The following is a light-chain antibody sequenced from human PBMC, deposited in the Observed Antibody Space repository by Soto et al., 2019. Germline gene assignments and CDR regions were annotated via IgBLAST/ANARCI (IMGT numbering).Light chain of an antibody. V-gene: IGKV1-5*01. CDR1: QSINIW. CDR2: DAS. Sequence: DIQMTQSPSTLSASVGDRVTITCRASQSINIWLAWYQQKPGKAPKLLIYDASSLQSWIPSRFRGSTSGTEFTRTISSLQPDDFATYYCQQYNSYSRSFGGGTKVDIK. CDR3: QQYNSYSRS. J-gene: IGKJ4*01.